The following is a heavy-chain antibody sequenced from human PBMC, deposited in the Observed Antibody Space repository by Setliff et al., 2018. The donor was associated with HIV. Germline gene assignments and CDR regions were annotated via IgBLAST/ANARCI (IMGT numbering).Heavy chain of an antibody. J-gene: IGHJ4*02. D-gene: IGHD2-15*01. CDR1: GYTLTELS. V-gene: IGHV1-24*01. CDR2: FDPEDGET. CDR3: ARDSSASRTPPLH. Sequence: ASVKVSCKVSGYTLTELSMHWVRQGRGKGLEWMGGFDPEDGETIYAQKFQYRVTMTADTSTSTVYMELRHLRSDDTAVYYCARDSSASRTPPLHWGQGTLVTVSS.